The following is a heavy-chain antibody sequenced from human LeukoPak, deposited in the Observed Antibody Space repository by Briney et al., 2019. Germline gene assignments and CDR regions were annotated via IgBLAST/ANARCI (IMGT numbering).Heavy chain of an antibody. CDR1: GYTFTGYY. J-gene: IGHJ4*02. D-gene: IGHD1-7*01. Sequence: ASVKVSCTASGYTFTGYYMHWVRQAPGQGLEWMGWINPNSGGTNYAQKFQGRVTMTRDTSISTAYMELSRLRSDDTAVYYCARSSGKRGWNYAGGDYWGQGTLVTVSS. CDR2: INPNSGGT. CDR3: ARSSGKRGWNYAGGDY. V-gene: IGHV1-2*02.